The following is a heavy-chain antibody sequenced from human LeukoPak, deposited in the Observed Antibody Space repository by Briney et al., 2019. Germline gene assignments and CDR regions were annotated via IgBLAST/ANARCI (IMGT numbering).Heavy chain of an antibody. CDR1: DGSISSHH. D-gene: IGHD1-26*01. CDR2: IYFSGGT. V-gene: IGHV4-4*07. Sequence: SETLSLTCSVSDGSISSHHWSWIRQPAGKGLEWIGRIYFSGGTTYNPSLKSRVTMSVDSSKSQFSLKMTSVTAGDTAVYYCAGSRVAGGATDYWGQGTLVTVSS. J-gene: IGHJ4*02. CDR3: AGSRVAGGATDY.